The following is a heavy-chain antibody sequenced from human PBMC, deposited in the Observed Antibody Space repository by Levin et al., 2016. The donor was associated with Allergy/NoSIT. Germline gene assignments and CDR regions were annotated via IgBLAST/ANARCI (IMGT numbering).Heavy chain of an antibody. CDR3: ACSGGSSDFDY. CDR1: GGSISSYY. Sequence: SETLSLTCTVSGGSISSYYWSWIRQPPGKGLEWIGYIYYSGSTNYNPSLKSRVTISVDTSKNQFSLKLSSVTAADTAVYYCACSGGSSDFDYWGQGTLVTVSS. D-gene: IGHD2-15*01. J-gene: IGHJ4*02. V-gene: IGHV4-59*01. CDR2: IYYSGST.